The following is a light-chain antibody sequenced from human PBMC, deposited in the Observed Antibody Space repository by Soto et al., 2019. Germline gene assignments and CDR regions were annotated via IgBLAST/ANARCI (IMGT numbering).Light chain of an antibody. J-gene: IGLJ2*01. CDR2: GDN. Sequence: QSVLTQPPSASGTPRQKVTMSCSGGSSNIGRNTVSWYQQLPGTAPKVLISGDNQRSSGVPDRFSGSKSGTSASLAISGLQSEDEADYYCAAWDDSLSGPVFGGGTQLTVL. V-gene: IGLV1-44*01. CDR1: SSNIGRNT. CDR3: AAWDDSLSGPV.